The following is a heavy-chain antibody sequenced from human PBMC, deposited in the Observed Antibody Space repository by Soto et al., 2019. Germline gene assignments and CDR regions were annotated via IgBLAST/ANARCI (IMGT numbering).Heavy chain of an antibody. V-gene: IGHV3-23*01. D-gene: IGHD2-15*01. Sequence: EVQLLESGGALVQPGGSLRISCAASGFTFGSYAMTWVRHAPGKGLEWVSALTGSGASTYYADSVRDRFTISRDNSKSTLYLQMYRLRPEDTGVYYCAQDFGGRRPFHYWGQGTLVTVSS. CDR3: AQDFGGRRPFHY. CDR1: GFTFGSYA. CDR2: LTGSGAST. J-gene: IGHJ4*02.